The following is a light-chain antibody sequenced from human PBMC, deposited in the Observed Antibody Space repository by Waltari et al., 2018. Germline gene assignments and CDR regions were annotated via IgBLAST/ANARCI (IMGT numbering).Light chain of an antibody. J-gene: IGLJ1*01. V-gene: IGLV3-21*02. CDR2: DDR. CDR1: KNGSYN. Sequence: SYVLTQPPSVTVAPRQTAKIACGGNKNGSYNATRYQQKPGQAPVLVVYDDRDRPSGIPERFSGSNSGNTATLTISRVEAGDEADYYCQVWDSSTDLYVFGTGTKVTVL. CDR3: QVWDSSTDLYV.